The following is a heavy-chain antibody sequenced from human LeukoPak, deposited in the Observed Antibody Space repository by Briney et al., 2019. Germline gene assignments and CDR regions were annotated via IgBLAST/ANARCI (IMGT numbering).Heavy chain of an antibody. CDR1: GFTFSNHA. CDR3: AKDVWWSVS. V-gene: IGHV3-23*01. D-gene: IGHD2-8*02. CDR2: ISADAVDT. J-gene: IGHJ5*02. Sequence: PGGSLSLSCVASGFTFSNHAMTWVRQAPGKGLEWVSAISADAVDTFYAPSVKGRFTISRDNSKNTMYLQINSLRAEDTAIYYCAKDVWWSVSWGQGTRVTVSS.